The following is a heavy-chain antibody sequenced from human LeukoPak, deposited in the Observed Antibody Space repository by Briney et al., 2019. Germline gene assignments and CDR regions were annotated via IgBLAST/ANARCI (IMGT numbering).Heavy chain of an antibody. CDR1: GYTFTSYG. J-gene: IGHJ5*02. CDR2: ISAYNGNT. D-gene: IGHD2-2*01. CDR3: ARDPSNTSGWKTWFDP. Sequence: ASVKVSCKASGYTFTSYGISWVRQAPGQGLEWMGWISAYNGNTNYAQKFQGRVTMTTDTPTSTAYMELWSLRSDDTAVYYCARDPSNTSGWKTWFDPWGQGTLVTVSS. V-gene: IGHV1-18*01.